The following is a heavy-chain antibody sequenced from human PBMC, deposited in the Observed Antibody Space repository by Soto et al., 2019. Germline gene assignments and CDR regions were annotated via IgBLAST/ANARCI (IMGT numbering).Heavy chain of an antibody. CDR3: AKQGRGDSRVFSFGLDP. V-gene: IGHV4-59*08. CDR2: YTANT. CDR1: GASLSGDY. D-gene: IGHD3-22*01. J-gene: IGHJ5*02. Sequence: QVQLQESGPRLVKPSETLSLTCTVSGASLSGDYWSWIRQSPGKGLEWIGYTANTNYNPSLMGRVPLPGDPPKTHFSLNLPFVTAEDRPVYSWAKQGRGDSRVFSFGLDPGGREFLFTVSS.